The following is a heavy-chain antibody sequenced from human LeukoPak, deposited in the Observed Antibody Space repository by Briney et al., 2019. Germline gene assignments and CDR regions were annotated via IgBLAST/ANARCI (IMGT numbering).Heavy chain of an antibody. J-gene: IGHJ4*02. CDR2: INPHSGAT. D-gene: IGHD6-19*01. CDR3: ARLNGWYYFDY. CDR1: GYIFTDYY. V-gene: IGHV1-2*02. Sequence: ASVKVSCKASGYIFTDYYMYWVRQAPGQGLESMGWINPHSGATSYAQKFQGRLTVTRDTSISTLYMELNSLTYDDTAMYYCARLNGWYYFDYWGQGTLVTVSS.